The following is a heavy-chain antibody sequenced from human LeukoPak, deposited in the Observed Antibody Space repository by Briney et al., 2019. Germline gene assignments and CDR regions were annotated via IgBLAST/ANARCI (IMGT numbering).Heavy chain of an antibody. J-gene: IGHJ4*02. CDR3: ARAATGYSSSWYPNFDY. CDR2: IIPIFGTA. D-gene: IGHD6-13*01. CDR1: GYTFTGYY. Sequence: SVKVSCKASGYTFTGYYMHWVRQAPGQGLEWMGGIIPIFGTANYAQKFQGRVTITADESTSTAYMELSSLRSEDTAVYYCARAATGYSSSWYPNFDYWGQGTLVTVSS. V-gene: IGHV1-69*13.